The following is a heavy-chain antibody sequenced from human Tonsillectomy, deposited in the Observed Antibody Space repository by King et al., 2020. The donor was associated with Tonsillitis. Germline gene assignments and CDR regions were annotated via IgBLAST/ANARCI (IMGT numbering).Heavy chain of an antibody. Sequence: VTLKESGPALVKPTQTLTLTCTFSGFSLSTSGMCVSWIRQPPGKALEWLARIDWDDDKYYSTSLKTRLTISKDTSKNQVVLTMTNMDPVDTATYYCARISGIAAAGTWDYWGQGTLVTVSS. D-gene: IGHD6-13*01. CDR1: GFSLSTSGMC. J-gene: IGHJ4*02. V-gene: IGHV2-70*11. CDR2: IDWDDDK. CDR3: ARISGIAAAGTWDY.